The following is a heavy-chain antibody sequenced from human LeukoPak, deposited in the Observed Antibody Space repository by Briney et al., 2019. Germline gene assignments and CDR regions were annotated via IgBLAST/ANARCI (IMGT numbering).Heavy chain of an antibody. CDR3: ARAPSEIGGYYPEYFRH. CDR1: GFTFRTYR. CDR2: IKSDGST. V-gene: IGHV3-74*01. D-gene: IGHD3-22*01. J-gene: IGHJ1*01. Sequence: GGSLRLSCAASGFTFRTYRMHWVRQAPGKGLVWVSRIKSDGSTNYADSVKGRFTISRDNAKNTVSLQMNSLRPEDTGVYYCARAPSEIGGYYPEYFRHWGQGTLVTVSS.